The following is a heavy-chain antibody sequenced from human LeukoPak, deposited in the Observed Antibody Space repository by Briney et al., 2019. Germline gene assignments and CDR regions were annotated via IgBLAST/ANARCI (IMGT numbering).Heavy chain of an antibody. CDR1: GYTFTSYG. V-gene: IGHV1-18*01. D-gene: IGHD3-22*01. CDR3: ARLGYYYHSSGYYFDY. Sequence: GASVKVSCKASGYTFTSYGISWVRQAPGQGREWMGWISAYNGNTNYAQKLQGRVTMTTDTSTSTAYMELRSLRSDDTAVYYCARLGYYYHSSGYYFDYWGQGTLVTVSS. CDR2: ISAYNGNT. J-gene: IGHJ4*02.